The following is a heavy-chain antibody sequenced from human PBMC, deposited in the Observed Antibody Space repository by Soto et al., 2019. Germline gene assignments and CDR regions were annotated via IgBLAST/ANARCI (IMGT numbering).Heavy chain of an antibody. Sequence: QPGGSLRLSCAASGFTFSSYGMHWVRQAPGKGLEWVAVIWYDGSNKYYADSVKGRFTISRDNSKNTLYLQMNSLRAEDTAVYYCARDRVPQQLKGPIYYYYGMDVWGQGTTVTVSS. CDR3: ARDRVPQQLKGPIYYYYGMDV. CDR1: GFTFSSYG. D-gene: IGHD6-13*01. V-gene: IGHV3-33*01. CDR2: IWYDGSNK. J-gene: IGHJ6*02.